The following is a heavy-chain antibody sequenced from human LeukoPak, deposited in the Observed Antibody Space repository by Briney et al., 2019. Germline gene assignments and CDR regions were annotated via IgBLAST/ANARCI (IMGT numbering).Heavy chain of an antibody. Sequence: PGGSLRLSCAASGFTFSYYEMNWVRQAPGKGLEWVSAISGSGGSTYYADSVKGRFTISRDNSKNTLYLQMNSLRAEDTAVYYCAKDAEIVVVPAARVYFDYWGQGTLVTVSS. CDR2: ISGSGGST. CDR1: GFTFSYYE. J-gene: IGHJ4*02. D-gene: IGHD2-2*01. CDR3: AKDAEIVVVPAARVYFDY. V-gene: IGHV3-23*01.